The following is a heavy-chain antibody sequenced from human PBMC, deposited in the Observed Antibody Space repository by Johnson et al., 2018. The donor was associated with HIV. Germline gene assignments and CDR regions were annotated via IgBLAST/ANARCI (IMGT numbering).Heavy chain of an antibody. CDR3: ARGGGCGGDCYSGFDAFDI. CDR2: ISSSGSTI. J-gene: IGHJ3*02. CDR1: QFTFSDYY. Sequence: QVQLVESGGGLAKPAWSPRVSCAASQFTFSDYYMSWIRQAPGKGLEWVSYISSSGSTIYYADSVKGRFTISRDNSKNTLYLQMNSLTTEDTDAYYCARGGGCGGDCYSGFDAFDIWGQGTMVTVS. D-gene: IGHD2-21*01. V-gene: IGHV3-11*04.